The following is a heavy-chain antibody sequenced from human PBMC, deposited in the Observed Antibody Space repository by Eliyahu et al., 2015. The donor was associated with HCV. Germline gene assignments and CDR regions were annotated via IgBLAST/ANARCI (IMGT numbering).Heavy chain of an antibody. J-gene: IGHJ4*02. D-gene: IGHD5-12*01. CDR1: GSTFXXXA. CDR2: ISYDGSNK. V-gene: IGHV3-30*01. CDR3: ARDLEGYIVATIGFGY. Sequence: QVQLVESGGGVVQPGXSLXLSCAASGSTFXXXAMHWVRQAPGKGXEWVAVISYDGSNKYYADSVKGRFTISRDNSKNTLYLQMNSLRAEDTAVYYCARDLEGYIVATIGFGYWGQGTLVTVSS.